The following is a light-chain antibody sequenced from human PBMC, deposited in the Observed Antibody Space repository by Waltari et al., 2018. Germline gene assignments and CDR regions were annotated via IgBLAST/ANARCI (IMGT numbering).Light chain of an antibody. CDR2: KGS. CDR3: MQGIHWPFT. CDR1: QSLVYTDGNTY. V-gene: IGKV2-30*01. Sequence: DVVVTQSPLSLPVTLGQPASISCRSGQSLVYTDGNTYLSWFQQRPGQSPRRLIYKGSNRDSGVPDRFSGSGSGTDFTLKISGVEAEDIGIYYCMQGIHWPFTFGPGTKVDIK. J-gene: IGKJ3*01.